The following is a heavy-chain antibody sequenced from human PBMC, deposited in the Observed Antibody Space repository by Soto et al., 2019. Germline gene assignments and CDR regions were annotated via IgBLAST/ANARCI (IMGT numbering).Heavy chain of an antibody. J-gene: IGHJ4*02. CDR2: ISGSGGST. V-gene: IGHV3-23*01. D-gene: IGHD1-26*01. Sequence: EVQLLDSGGGLVQPGGSLRLSCAASGFTFSSYAMNWVRQAPGKGLEWVWVISGSGGSTYYAYSVKGRFTISRDNSKNTLYLQMNSLRAEATAVYYCARRGPGSYVDYWGQGTLVTVSS. CDR1: GFTFSSYA. CDR3: ARRGPGSYVDY.